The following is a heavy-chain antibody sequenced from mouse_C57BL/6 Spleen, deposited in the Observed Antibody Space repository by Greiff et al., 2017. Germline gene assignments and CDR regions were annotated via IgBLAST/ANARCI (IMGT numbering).Heavy chain of an antibody. CDR1: GYAFSSSW. CDR3: ARLRQGNYFDY. V-gene: IGHV1-82*01. J-gene: IGHJ2*01. D-gene: IGHD2-12*01. Sequence: VQLQQSGPELVKPGASVKISCKASGYAFSSSWMNWVKQRPGQGLEWIGQIYPGDGDTNYNGKFKGKATLAADKSSSTAYMQLSSLTSEDSAVYFCARLRQGNYFDYWGQGTTLTVSS. CDR2: IYPGDGDT.